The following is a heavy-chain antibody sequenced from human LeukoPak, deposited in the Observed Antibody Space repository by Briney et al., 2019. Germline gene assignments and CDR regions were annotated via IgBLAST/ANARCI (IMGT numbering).Heavy chain of an antibody. CDR3: ARLPSGATVDY. CDR1: GGSFSGYY. J-gene: IGHJ4*01. CDR2: INHSGST. V-gene: IGHV4-34*01. D-gene: IGHD1-26*01. Sequence: PSETLSLTCAVYGGSFSGYYWSWVRQPPGKGLEWIGEINHSGSTNYNPSLKSRVTISVDTSKNQFSLKLSSVTAADTAVYYCARLPSGATVDYSGHGTLVTVSS.